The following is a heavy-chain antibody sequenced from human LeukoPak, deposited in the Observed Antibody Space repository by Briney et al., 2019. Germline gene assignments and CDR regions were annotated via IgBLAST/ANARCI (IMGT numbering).Heavy chain of an antibody. J-gene: IGHJ6*02. Sequence: SETLSLTCTVSGGSITSYYWSWIRQPPGKGLEWIGYIFGSGTTNYNPSVKSRVTISVDTSKAQFSLKLSSVTAADTAVYYCATWVTSGYYALDVWGQGTTVIVSS. CDR3: ATWVTSGYYALDV. CDR1: GGSITSYY. V-gene: IGHV4-59*01. D-gene: IGHD2-21*02. CDR2: IFGSGTT.